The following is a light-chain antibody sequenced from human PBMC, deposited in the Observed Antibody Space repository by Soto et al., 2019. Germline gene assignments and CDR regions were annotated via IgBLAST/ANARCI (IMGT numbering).Light chain of an antibody. V-gene: IGKV1-16*02. CDR2: DAY. Sequence: DIQMTQSPSSLSASVGDRVTITCRASQDISNHLAWFQQKPGKAPKSLIYDAYSLQSGVPSNISGSASGTHFTLIISSLQPQDCAAYYCQQYHNYPVTFGGGTKVEI. CDR1: QDISNH. J-gene: IGKJ4*01. CDR3: QQYHNYPVT.